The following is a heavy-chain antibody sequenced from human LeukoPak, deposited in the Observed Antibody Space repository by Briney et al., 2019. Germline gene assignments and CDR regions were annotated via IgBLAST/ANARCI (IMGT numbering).Heavy chain of an antibody. V-gene: IGHV1-2*02. CDR1: GYTFTSYN. CDR2: VYPATGGT. J-gene: IGHJ4*02. Sequence: PGESLKISCKGSGYTFTSYNMHWVRQAPGQGLEWMGWVYPATGGTNYAQKFQGRVTMTTDTSISTAYMELRGLTSDDTAVYFRVRGAVIAHFDYWGQGTLVTVSS. CDR3: VRGAVIAHFDY. D-gene: IGHD2-21*01.